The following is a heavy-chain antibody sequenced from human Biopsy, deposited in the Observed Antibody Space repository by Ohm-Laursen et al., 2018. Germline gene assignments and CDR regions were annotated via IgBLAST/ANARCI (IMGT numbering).Heavy chain of an antibody. CDR1: GFTFKNYN. CDR3: AREGELVADEYSDY. CDR2: ITDSGSHM. D-gene: IGHD6-13*01. J-gene: IGHJ4*02. Sequence: GSLRLSCTASGFTFKNYNMNWVRQAPGKGLEWVSSITDSGSHMYYADSVKGRLTISRDNAKNSLYLQMDRLRAEDTAVYYCAREGELVADEYSDYWGQGILVTVSS. V-gene: IGHV3-21*01.